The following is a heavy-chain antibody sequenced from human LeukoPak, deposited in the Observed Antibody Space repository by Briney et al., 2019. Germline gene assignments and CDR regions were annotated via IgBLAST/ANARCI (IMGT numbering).Heavy chain of an antibody. J-gene: IGHJ3*02. CDR2: IYTSGST. D-gene: IGHD2-2*01. Sequence: SETLSLTCTVSGGSISSYYWSWIRQPAGKGLEWIGRIYTSGSTNYNPFLKSRVTMSVDTSKNQFSLKLSSVTAADTAGYYCARDIVVVPAAIPPIWGQGTTVTVSS. CDR3: ARDIVVVPAAIPPI. CDR1: GGSISSYY. V-gene: IGHV4-4*07.